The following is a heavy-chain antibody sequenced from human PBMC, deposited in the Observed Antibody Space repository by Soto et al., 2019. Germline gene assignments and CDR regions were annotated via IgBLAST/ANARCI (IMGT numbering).Heavy chain of an antibody. D-gene: IGHD5-18*01. Sequence: GGSLILSCAASGFTFSSYAMGWVRQAPGKGLDWVSVISGSGGITYSADSVKGRFTISRDNSKNILYLQMNSLRAEDTAVYYCAKGIPDTDGYHYYRMEVWGKGNAGTVSS. V-gene: IGHV3-23*01. J-gene: IGHJ6*04. CDR3: AKGIPDTDGYHYYRMEV. CDR2: ISGSGGIT. CDR1: GFTFSSYA.